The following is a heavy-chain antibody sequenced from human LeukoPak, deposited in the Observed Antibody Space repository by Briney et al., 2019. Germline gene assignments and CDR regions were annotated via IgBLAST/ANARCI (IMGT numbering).Heavy chain of an antibody. V-gene: IGHV3-30*18. D-gene: IGHD2-2*02. Sequence: PGGSLRLSCAASGFTFSSYGTHWVRQAPGKGLEWVAVISYDGSNKYYADSVKGRFTISRDNSKNTLYLQMNSLRAEDTAVYYCAKIWSGGTGRDCSSTSCYTDYWGQGTLVTVSS. CDR3: AKIWSGGTGRDCSSTSCYTDY. J-gene: IGHJ4*02. CDR1: GFTFSSYG. CDR2: ISYDGSNK.